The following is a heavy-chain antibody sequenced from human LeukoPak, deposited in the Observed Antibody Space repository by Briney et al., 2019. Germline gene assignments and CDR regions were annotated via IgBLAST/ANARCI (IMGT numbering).Heavy chain of an antibody. J-gene: IGHJ4*02. CDR1: GLTFRTTW. D-gene: IGHD1-7*01. CDR3: ATARNFRFEY. Sequence: GGSLRLSCATSGLTFRTTWMHWVRQAPGKGLMWVSRMNGEGTTMDYADSVKGRFTVSRDYAKNTLFLQMNNLRTEDTALYFCATARNFRFEYWGQGSLVIVSA. CDR2: MNGEGTTM. V-gene: IGHV3-74*01.